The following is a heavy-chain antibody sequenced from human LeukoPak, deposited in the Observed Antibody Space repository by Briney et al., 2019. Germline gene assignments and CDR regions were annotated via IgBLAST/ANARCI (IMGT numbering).Heavy chain of an antibody. CDR2: IYYSGST. CDR1: GGSFSGYY. Sequence: SETLSLTCAVYGGSFSGYYWSWIRQPPGKGLEWIGYIYYSGSTYYNPSLKSRVTISVDTSKNQFSLKLSSVTAADTAVYYCARAPGGYAFDIWGQGTMVTVSS. D-gene: IGHD3-10*01. V-gene: IGHV4-30-4*08. J-gene: IGHJ3*02. CDR3: ARAPGGYAFDI.